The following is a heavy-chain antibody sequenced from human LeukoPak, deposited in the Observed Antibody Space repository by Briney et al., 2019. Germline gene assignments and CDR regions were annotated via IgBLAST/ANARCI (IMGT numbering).Heavy chain of an antibody. CDR2: INEDGSEK. V-gene: IGHV3-7*01. J-gene: IGHJ4*02. CDR3: ARGGYYSAWAEDY. D-gene: IGHD3-22*01. CDR1: GFTFSNYW. Sequence: GGSLRLSCAASGFTFSNYWMGWVRQAPGRGLEWVANINEDGSEKYYVDSVKGRFTISRDNGKNSLYLQINSLRAEDTAVFYCARGGYYSAWAEDYWGQGTLVTVSS.